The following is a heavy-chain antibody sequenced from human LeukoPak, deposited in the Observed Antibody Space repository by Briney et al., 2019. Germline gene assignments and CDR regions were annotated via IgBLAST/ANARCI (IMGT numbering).Heavy chain of an antibody. V-gene: IGHV3-30*18. CDR2: ISYDGSNK. J-gene: IGHJ4*02. CDR1: GFTFSSYG. CDR3: AKGYLGTPLSIDY. D-gene: IGHD7-27*01. Sequence: PGGSLRLSCAASGFTFSSYGMHWVRQAPGKGLEWVAVISYDGSNKYYADAVKGRFTISRDNSKNTLYLQMIGLRAEDTALYYCAKGYLGTPLSIDYWGQGTLLIVSS.